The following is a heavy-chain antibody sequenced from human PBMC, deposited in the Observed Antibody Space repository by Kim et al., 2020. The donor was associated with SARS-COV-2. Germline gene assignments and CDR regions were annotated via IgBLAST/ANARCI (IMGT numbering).Heavy chain of an antibody. CDR3: AGGGGWLIEH. Sequence: GGSLRLSCAASGFTSTSGWMNWVRQTPGKGLEWVALIKYDGSETKYVDSVKGRFTISRDSAIMYLQMSSLRAEDTALYYCAGGGGWLIEHWGRGTLVTVSS. D-gene: IGHD6-19*01. V-gene: IGHV3-7*05. CDR1: GFTSTSGW. CDR2: IKYDGSET. J-gene: IGHJ1*01.